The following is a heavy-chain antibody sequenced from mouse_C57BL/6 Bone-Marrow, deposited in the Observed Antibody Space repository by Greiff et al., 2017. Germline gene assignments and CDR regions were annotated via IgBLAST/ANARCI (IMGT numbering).Heavy chain of an antibody. V-gene: IGHV1-64*01. CDR3: ASYYSKMFAY. CDR1: GYTFTSYW. CDR2: IHPNSGST. Sequence: VQLQQPGAELVKPGASVKVSCKASGYTFTSYWMHWVKQRPGQGLEWIGMIHPNSGSTNYNEKFKSKATLTVDKSSSTAYMQLSSLTSEDSAVYYCASYYSKMFAYWGQGTLVTVSA. J-gene: IGHJ3*01. D-gene: IGHD2-5*01.